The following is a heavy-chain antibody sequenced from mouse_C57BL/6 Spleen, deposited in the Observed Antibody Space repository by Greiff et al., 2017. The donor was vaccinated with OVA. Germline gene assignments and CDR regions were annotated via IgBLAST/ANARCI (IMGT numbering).Heavy chain of an antibody. CDR3: ARSGTTVVATRYYAMDY. D-gene: IGHD1-1*01. CDR2: INPGSGGT. Sequence: VKLVESGAELVRPGTSVKVSCKASGYAFTNYLIEWVKQRPGQGLEWIGVINPGSGGTNYNEKFKGKATLTADKSSSTAYMQLSSLTSEDSAVYFCARSGTTVVATRYYAMDYWGQGTSVTVSS. V-gene: IGHV1-54*01. CDR1: GYAFTNYL. J-gene: IGHJ4*01.